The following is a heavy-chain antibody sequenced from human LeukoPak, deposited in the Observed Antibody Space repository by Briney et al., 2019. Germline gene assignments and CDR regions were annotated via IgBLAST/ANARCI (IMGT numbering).Heavy chain of an antibody. CDR3: ARDVGSSWHNYYYYYYMDV. D-gene: IGHD6-13*01. J-gene: IGHJ6*03. CDR1: GFTFSSYW. CDR2: IKQDGSGK. V-gene: IGHV3-7*01. Sequence: GGPLRLSCAASGFTFSSYWMSWVRQAPGKGLEWVANIKQDGSGKYYVDSVKGRFTISRDNAKNSLYLQMNSLRAEDTAVYYCARDVGSSWHNYYYYYYMDVWGKGTTVTVSS.